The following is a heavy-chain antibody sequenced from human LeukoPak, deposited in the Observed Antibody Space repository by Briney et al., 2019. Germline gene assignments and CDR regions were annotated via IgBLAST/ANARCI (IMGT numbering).Heavy chain of an antibody. CDR2: IYHSGST. D-gene: IGHD6-13*01. CDR1: GGSISSSNW. Sequence: SGTLSLTCAVSGGSISSSNWWSWVRPPPGKGLEWIGEIYHSGSTNYNPSLKSRVTISVDTSKNQFSLKLSSVTAADTAVYYCAISTGGSSLDAFDIRGQGTMVTVSS. J-gene: IGHJ3*02. CDR3: AISTGGSSLDAFDI. V-gene: IGHV4-4*02.